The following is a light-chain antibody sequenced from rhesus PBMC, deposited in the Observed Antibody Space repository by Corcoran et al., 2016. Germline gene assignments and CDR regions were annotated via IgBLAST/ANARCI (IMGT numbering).Light chain of an antibody. V-gene: IGKV2-104*02. CDR1: QSLLDSEDGNTY. Sequence: DIVMTQTPLSLPVTPGEPASISCRSRQSLLDSEDGNTYLDWYLQKQGQSPKLLIYEVSNRASGVPEGFRGSGSDTDFTLKISRVEAEEVGVYYCMQALEFPFTCGGGTKVEIK. CDR3: MQALEFPFT. CDR2: EVS. J-gene: IGKJ4*01.